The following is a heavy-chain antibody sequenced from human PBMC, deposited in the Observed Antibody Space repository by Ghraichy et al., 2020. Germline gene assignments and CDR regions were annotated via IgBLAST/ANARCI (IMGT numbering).Heavy chain of an antibody. D-gene: IGHD3-22*01. J-gene: IGHJ1*01. CDR1: GGSISSSSYY. CDR3: ATQTIIVVPRNFQH. CDR2: IYYSGST. Sequence: SETLSLTCTVSGGSISSSSYYWGWIRQPPGKGLELIGSIYYSGSTYYNPSLKSRVTISVDTSKNQFSLRLRSVTAADTAVYYCATQTIIVVPRNFQHWGQGTLVTVSS. V-gene: IGHV4-39*01.